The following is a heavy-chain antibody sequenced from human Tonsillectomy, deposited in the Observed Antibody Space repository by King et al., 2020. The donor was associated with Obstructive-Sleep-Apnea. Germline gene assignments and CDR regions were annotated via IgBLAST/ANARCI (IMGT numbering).Heavy chain of an antibody. Sequence: QLVQSGAEVKKPGASVKVSCKASGYTFTGYYMHWVRQAPGQGLEWMGWINPNSGGTNYAQKFQGWFTMTRDTSISTAYMELSRLRSDDTAVYYCARECVAAAGTGRNWFDPWGQGTLVTVSS. CDR2: INPNSGGT. CDR1: GYTFTGYY. CDR3: ARECVAAAGTGRNWFDP. J-gene: IGHJ5*02. V-gene: IGHV1-2*04. D-gene: IGHD6-13*01.